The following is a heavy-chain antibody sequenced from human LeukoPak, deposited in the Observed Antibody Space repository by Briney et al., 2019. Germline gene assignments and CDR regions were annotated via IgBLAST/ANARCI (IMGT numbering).Heavy chain of an antibody. J-gene: IGHJ3*02. V-gene: IGHV3-30*18. CDR3: AKGMSSGWYVAFDI. Sequence: PGGSLRLSCAASGFTFSSYGMHWVRQAPGKGPEWVAVISYDGSNKYYADSVKGRFTISRDNSKNTLYLQMNSLRAEDTAVYYCAKGMSSGWYVAFDIWGQGTMVTVSS. CDR2: ISYDGSNK. CDR1: GFTFSSYG. D-gene: IGHD6-19*01.